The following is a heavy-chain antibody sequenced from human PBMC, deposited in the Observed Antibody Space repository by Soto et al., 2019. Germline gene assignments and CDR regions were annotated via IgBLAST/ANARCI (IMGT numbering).Heavy chain of an antibody. D-gene: IGHD3-22*01. CDR2: IYYSGST. CDR3: ARVGMIVVDKYFDY. J-gene: IGHJ4*02. Sequence: SETLSLTCTVSGGSISSRGYYWSGSRHPPGKGLEWLGSIYYSGSTYYNPSLKRRVTISVDTSKNQFSLKLSSVTAADTAVYYCARVGMIVVDKYFDYWGQGTLVTVSS. CDR1: GGSISSRGYY. V-gene: IGHV4-39*07.